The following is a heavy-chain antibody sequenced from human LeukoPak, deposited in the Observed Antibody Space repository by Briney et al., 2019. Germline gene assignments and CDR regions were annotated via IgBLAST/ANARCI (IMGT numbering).Heavy chain of an antibody. V-gene: IGHV3-30*18. Sequence: GGSLRLSCAASGFTFSSYSMNWVRQAPGKGLEWVAVMSYDGVDEYYADSVKGRFTIFRDNSKDTLYLQLNALTADDTAVYYCAKVRARVGGLNDYWGQGTLVTVSS. J-gene: IGHJ4*02. CDR2: MSYDGVDE. D-gene: IGHD3/OR15-3a*01. CDR3: AKVRARVGGLNDY. CDR1: GFTFSSYS.